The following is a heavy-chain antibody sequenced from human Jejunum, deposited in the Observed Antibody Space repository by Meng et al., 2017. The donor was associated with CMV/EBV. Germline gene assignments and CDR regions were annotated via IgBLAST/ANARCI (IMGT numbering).Heavy chain of an antibody. CDR3: TRADSSNYGSLFDY. V-gene: IGHV3-73*01. Sequence: FPFSGSAVHWVRQASGKGLEWVGRIRGNAPRFAPAYSASVKGRFTISRDESKNTAYLQMNSLKTEDTAVYYCTRADSSNYGSLFDYWGQGALVTVSS. J-gene: IGHJ4*02. D-gene: IGHD4-11*01. CDR1: FPFSGSA. CDR2: IRGNAPRFAP.